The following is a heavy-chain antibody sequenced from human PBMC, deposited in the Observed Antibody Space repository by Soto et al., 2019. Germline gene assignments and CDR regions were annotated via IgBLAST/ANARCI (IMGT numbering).Heavy chain of an antibody. V-gene: IGHV4-4*02. CDR2: IYRTGST. D-gene: IGHD1-7*01. CDR3: ASRDPGTSVDY. Sequence: SETLSLTCAVSGGSFTSNNWWTWVRQPPGQGLERIGEIYRTGSTNYNPSLKSRVTISLDKSENQFSLKVTSLTAADTAVYYCASRDPGTSVDYWGQGTLVTVSS. CDR1: GGSFTSNNW. J-gene: IGHJ4*02.